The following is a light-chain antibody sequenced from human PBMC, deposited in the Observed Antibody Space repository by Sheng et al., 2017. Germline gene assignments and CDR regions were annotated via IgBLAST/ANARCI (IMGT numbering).Light chain of an antibody. J-gene: IGLJ2*01. CDR1: NIGSHS. CDR2: RDA. V-gene: IGLV3-9*01. Sequence: SYDLTQPLSVSVALGQTASITCGGDNIGSHSVHWYQQKPGQAPVLVLYRDANRPSGIPERFSGSNSGNTATLTINRAQDGDDADYYCQVWDSGTVVFGGGTKVTVL. CDR3: QVWDSGTVV.